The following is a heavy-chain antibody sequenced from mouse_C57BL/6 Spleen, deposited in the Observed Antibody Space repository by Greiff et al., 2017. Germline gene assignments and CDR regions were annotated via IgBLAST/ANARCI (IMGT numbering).Heavy chain of an antibody. V-gene: IGHV5-4*01. CDR3: ARDQSIVTYFDY. CDR1: GFTFSSYA. J-gene: IGHJ2*01. CDR2: ISAGGSYT. D-gene: IGHD2-5*01. Sequence: VESGGGLVKPGGSLKLSCAASGFTFSSYAMSWVRQTPETRLEWVATISAGGSYTYYPDNVKGRFTIARDKAKNDLYLQIGHLKSRDTAMYYCARDQSIVTYFDYWGQGTTLTVSS.